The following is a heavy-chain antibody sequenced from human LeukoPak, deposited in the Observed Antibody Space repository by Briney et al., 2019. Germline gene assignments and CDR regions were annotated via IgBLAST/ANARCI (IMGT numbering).Heavy chain of an antibody. CDR3: ARGGGSSTADAFDI. D-gene: IGHD2-2*01. CDR1: GYTFTSYD. J-gene: IGHJ3*02. V-gene: IGHV1-8*03. CDR2: MNPNSSNT. Sequence: ASVKVSCKASGYTFTSYDINWVRQATGQGLEWMGWMNPNSSNTGYAQKFQGRVTITRNTSISTAYMELSSLRSEDTAVYYCARGGGSSTADAFDIWGQGTMVTVSS.